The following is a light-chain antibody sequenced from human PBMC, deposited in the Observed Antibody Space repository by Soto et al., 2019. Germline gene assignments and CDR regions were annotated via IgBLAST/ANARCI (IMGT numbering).Light chain of an antibody. V-gene: IGKV1-27*01. CDR1: QGIAPY. CDR3: QKYNSAPLT. Sequence: DVQMTQSPSSLSGFVGDRVTITCRSSQGIAPYLAWIQQKPGKVPKLLIYATSTLQSGVPSRLSGSGSGTDFTLTISSLQPEDVATYYCQKYNSAPLTFGGGTKVEIK. CDR2: ATS. J-gene: IGKJ4*01.